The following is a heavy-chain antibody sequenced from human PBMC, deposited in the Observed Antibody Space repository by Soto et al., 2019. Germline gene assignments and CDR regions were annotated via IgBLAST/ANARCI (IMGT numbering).Heavy chain of an antibody. D-gene: IGHD3-10*01. Sequence: QVQLLQSGAEVKKPGASVKVSCKASGYTFIRYAMHWVRQAPGQSLEWMGWINAGNGDTKYSQKFQDRLTIIRDTSANIVSMELSSLTSEDTDVYYCARVRSGVGWDYWGQGTLVSDSS. J-gene: IGHJ4*02. CDR2: INAGNGDT. CDR1: GYTFIRYA. V-gene: IGHV1-3*01. CDR3: ARVRSGVGWDY.